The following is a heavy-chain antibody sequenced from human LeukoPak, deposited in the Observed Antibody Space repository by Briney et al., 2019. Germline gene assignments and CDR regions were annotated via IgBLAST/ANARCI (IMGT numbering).Heavy chain of an antibody. Sequence: GGSLRLSCAAPGFTFSSYGMHWVRQAPGKGLEWVAFIRYDGSNKYYADSVKGRFTISRDNSKNTLYLQMNSLRAEDTAVYYCAKEGPIVVVPVTYYFDYWGQGTLVTVSS. CDR1: GFTFSSYG. CDR2: IRYDGSNK. D-gene: IGHD3-22*01. J-gene: IGHJ4*02. V-gene: IGHV3-30*02. CDR3: AKEGPIVVVPVTYYFDY.